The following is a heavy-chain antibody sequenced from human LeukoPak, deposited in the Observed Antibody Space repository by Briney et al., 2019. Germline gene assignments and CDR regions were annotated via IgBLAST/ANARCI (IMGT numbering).Heavy chain of an antibody. CDR3: AKASLVRYFDWSTNPIDY. CDR2: ISGSGGST. V-gene: IGHV3-23*01. J-gene: IGHJ4*02. CDR1: GFTFSSYG. D-gene: IGHD3-9*01. Sequence: GGSLRLSCAASGFTFSSYGMSWVRQAPGKGLEWVSGISGSGGSTYYADSVKGRFTISRDNSKNTVYLQMNSLRAEDTAIYYCAKASLVRYFDWSTNPIDYWGQGILVTVPP.